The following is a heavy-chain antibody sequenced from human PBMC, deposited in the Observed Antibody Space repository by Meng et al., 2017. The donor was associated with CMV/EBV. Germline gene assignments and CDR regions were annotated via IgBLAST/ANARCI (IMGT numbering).Heavy chain of an antibody. CDR3: ARAPIVVVPAAVPHYYYGMEV. J-gene: IGHJ6*02. Sequence: SVQVSCKASGGTFSRYAISWVRQAPGQGLEWMGGSIPIFGTANYAQKFQGRVTITTDDSTSTAYMELSSLRSEDTAVYYCARAPIVVVPAAVPHYYYGMEVWGQGTTVTVSS. V-gene: IGHV1-69*05. CDR2: SIPIFGTA. CDR1: GGTFSRYA. D-gene: IGHD2-2*01.